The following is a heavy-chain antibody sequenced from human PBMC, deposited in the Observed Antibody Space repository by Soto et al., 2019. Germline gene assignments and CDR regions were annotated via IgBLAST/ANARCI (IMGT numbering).Heavy chain of an antibody. CDR1: GFTFTSSA. D-gene: IGHD3-10*01. J-gene: IGHJ4*02. CDR3: AADTYYGSGSYTFDY. CDR2: IVVGSGNT. V-gene: IGHV1-58*02. Sequence: SVKVSCKASGFTFTSSAMQWVRQARGQRLEWIGWIVVGSGNTNYAQKFQERVTITRDMSTSTAYMELSSLRSEDTAVYYCAADTYYGSGSYTFDYWGQGTLVTVSS.